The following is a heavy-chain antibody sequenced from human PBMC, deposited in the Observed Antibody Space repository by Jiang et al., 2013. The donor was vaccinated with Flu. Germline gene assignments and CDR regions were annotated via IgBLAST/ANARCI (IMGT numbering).Heavy chain of an antibody. V-gene: IGHV3-53*01. CDR2: IYSGGST. J-gene: IGHJ6*02. CDR3: ARDTYYYDSSETLYYYGMDV. CDR1: GFTVSSNY. D-gene: IGHD3-22*01. Sequence: VQLLESGGGLIQPGGSLRLSCAASGFTVSSNYMSWVRQAPGKGLEWVSVIYSGGSTYYADSVKGRFTISRDNSKNTLYLQMNSLRAEDTAVYYCARDTYYYDSSETLYYYGMDVWGQGTTVTVSS.